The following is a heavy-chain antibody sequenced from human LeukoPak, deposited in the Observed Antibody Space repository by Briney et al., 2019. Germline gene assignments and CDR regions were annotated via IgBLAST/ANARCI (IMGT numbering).Heavy chain of an antibody. Sequence: SETLSPTCTLSGGSISTYYWSWIRQPPGKGLEWIGYIYHSGSTNYNPSLKSRVTISVDTSKNQFSLKLSSVTAADTAVYYCARVLPVASKIDYWGQGALVTVSS. J-gene: IGHJ4*02. CDR3: ARVLPVASKIDY. D-gene: IGHD2-2*01. V-gene: IGHV4-59*01. CDR1: GGSISTYY. CDR2: IYHSGST.